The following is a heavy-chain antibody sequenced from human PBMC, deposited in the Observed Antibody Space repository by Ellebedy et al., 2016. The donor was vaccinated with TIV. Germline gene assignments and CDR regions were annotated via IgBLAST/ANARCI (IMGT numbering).Heavy chain of an antibody. D-gene: IGHD6-13*01. CDR3: ARVDGGWGAAAHAFDI. CDR1: GFTFSDYY. V-gene: IGHV3-11*04. Sequence: GESLKISXAASGFTFSDYYMSWIRQAPGKGLEWVSYISSSGSTIYYADSVKGRFTISRDNAKNSLYLQMNSLRAEDTAVYYCARVDGGWGAAAHAFDIWGQGTMVTVSS. CDR2: ISSSGSTI. J-gene: IGHJ3*02.